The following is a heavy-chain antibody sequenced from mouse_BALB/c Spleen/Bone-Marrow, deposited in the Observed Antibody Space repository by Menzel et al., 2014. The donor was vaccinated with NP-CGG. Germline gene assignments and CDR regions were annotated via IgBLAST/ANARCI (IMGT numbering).Heavy chain of an antibody. CDR3: ARLSCYGRFAY. V-gene: IGHV4-1*02. D-gene: IGHD1-1*01. CDR2: INPDSCTI. J-gene: IGHJ3*01. Sequence: EVKLVESGGGLVQPGGSLKLSCAASGFDFSRYWMSWVRQAPGKGLEWIGEINPDSCTINYTPSLKDKFIFSRDNAKNTLCLRMSKKRSEDTSLDCGARLSCYGRFAYWGQGTLVTVSA. CDR1: GFDFSRYW.